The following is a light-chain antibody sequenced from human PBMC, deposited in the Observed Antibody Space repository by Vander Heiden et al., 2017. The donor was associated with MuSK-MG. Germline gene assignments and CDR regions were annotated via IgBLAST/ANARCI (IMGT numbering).Light chain of an antibody. CDR1: QRVSNY. CDR2: AAS. Sequence: DIQMTQSPSSLSASVGDRVTITCRASQRVSNYVNWYQQNPGKAPNLLIYAASSLQSGVPSRGSGSGSGTDFTLTISGLQFEDSATYYCQQTFSTPRTFGQGTKVEIK. CDR3: QQTFSTPRT. V-gene: IGKV1-39*01. J-gene: IGKJ1*01.